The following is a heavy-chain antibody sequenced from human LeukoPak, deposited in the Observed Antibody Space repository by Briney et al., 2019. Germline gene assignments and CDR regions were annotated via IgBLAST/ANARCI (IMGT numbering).Heavy chain of an antibody. D-gene: IGHD1-20*01. J-gene: IGHJ3*02. CDR3: AKDLLTGSDAFDI. V-gene: IGHV3-23*01. CDR2: ISGSGGST. CDR1: GFTFSSYA. Sequence: GGSLRRSCAASGFTFSSYAMSWVRQAPGKGLEWCSAISGSGGSTYYADSVKGRFTISGDNSKNTLYLQMNSLRAEDTAVYYCAKDLLTGSDAFDIWGQGTMVTVSS.